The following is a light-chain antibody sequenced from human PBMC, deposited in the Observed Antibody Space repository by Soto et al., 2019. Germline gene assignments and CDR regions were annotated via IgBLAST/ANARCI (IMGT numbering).Light chain of an antibody. V-gene: IGKV3D-15*01. CDR3: QQYHNWPPIT. CDR2: GAS. Sequence: EIGMSHSPATLSVSTGERATLSCRASQSVSSNLAWYQQKPGQAPRLLIYGASTRATGIPARFSGSGSGTEFTLTISNLQSEDFAVYFCQQYHNWPPITFGQGTLLEIK. J-gene: IGKJ5*01. CDR1: QSVSSN.